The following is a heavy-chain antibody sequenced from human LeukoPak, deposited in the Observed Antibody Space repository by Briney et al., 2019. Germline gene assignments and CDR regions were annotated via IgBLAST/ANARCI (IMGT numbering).Heavy chain of an antibody. J-gene: IGHJ3*02. CDR3: AILVTPRIAFDI. Sequence: SETLSLTCTVSGGSISNGDYYWSWIRQPPGKGLEWIGYIYYSGSTYYNPSLKSRVTISVDTSKNQFFLKLSSVTAADTVVYYCAILVTPRIAFDIWGGGTMLSVSS. CDR2: IYYSGST. V-gene: IGHV4-30-4*01. CDR1: GGSISNGDYY. D-gene: IGHD3-9*01.